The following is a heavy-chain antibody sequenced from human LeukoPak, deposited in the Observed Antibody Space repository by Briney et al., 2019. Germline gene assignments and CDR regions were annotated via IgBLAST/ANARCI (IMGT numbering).Heavy chain of an antibody. CDR1: GFTFSSYW. V-gene: IGHV3-7*01. CDR3: ARDPSENIYAALNWFDS. Sequence: GGSLRLSCAASGFTFSSYWMSWVRQAPGKGLEWVANIKQDGSEKYYVDSVKGRFTISRDNAKNSLYLQMNSLRAEDTAVYYCARDPSENIYAALNWFDSWGQGSLVTVSS. D-gene: IGHD2/OR15-2a*01. CDR2: IKQDGSEK. J-gene: IGHJ5*01.